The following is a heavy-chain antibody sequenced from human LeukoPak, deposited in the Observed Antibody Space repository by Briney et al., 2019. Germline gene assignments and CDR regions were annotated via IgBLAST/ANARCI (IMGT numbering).Heavy chain of an antibody. V-gene: IGHV4-38-2*02. Sequence: SETLSLTCAVSGYSICSGYSWGWIRQPPGKGLEWIGSVSHSGSTYYNPSLKSRVTISMDRSKNQFSLKLESVTAADTAVYYCARDLSTWGQGTLVTVSS. J-gene: IGHJ5*02. CDR2: VSHSGST. CDR1: GYSICSGYS. CDR3: ARDLST.